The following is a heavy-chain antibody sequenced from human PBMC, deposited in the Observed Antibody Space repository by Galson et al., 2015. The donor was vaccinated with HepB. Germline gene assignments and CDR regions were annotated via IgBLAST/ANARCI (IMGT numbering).Heavy chain of an antibody. CDR1: GFRFYSYS. CDR3: ARASDLDY. D-gene: IGHD2-2*01. Sequence: CAASGFRFYSYSMNWVRQTPGKGLEWVSYISSSSSIINYADSVKGRLTISRDNAKNSLYLRMNSLRAEDTAVYYCARASDLDYWGQGTLVTVSS. V-gene: IGHV3-48*01. J-gene: IGHJ4*02. CDR2: ISSSSSII.